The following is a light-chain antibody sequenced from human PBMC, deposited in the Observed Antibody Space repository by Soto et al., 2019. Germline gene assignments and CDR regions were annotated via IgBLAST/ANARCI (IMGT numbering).Light chain of an antibody. V-gene: IGKV1-39*01. J-gene: IGKJ5*01. CDR3: QQSYSTLMT. Sequence: DIQMTQSPSSLSASVGDRVTITCRASQSISSYLNWYQQKPGKAPKLLIYAASRLQSGVPSRFSGSGSETDFTLTISSLQPEEFATYYCQQSYSTLMTFGPGTRLEIK. CDR2: AAS. CDR1: QSISSY.